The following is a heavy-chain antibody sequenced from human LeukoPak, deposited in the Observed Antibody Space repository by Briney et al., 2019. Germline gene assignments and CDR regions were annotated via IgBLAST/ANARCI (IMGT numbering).Heavy chain of an antibody. J-gene: IGHJ2*01. Sequence: SETLSLTCTVSGGSISSYYWSWIRQPAGKGLEWIGRIYTSGSTNYNPSLKSRVTMSVDTSKNQFSLKLSSVTAADTAVYYCATFTNWGSGWYSDLWGRGTLVTVSS. CDR1: GGSISSYY. CDR2: IYTSGST. CDR3: ATFTNWGSGWYSDL. D-gene: IGHD7-27*01. V-gene: IGHV4-4*07.